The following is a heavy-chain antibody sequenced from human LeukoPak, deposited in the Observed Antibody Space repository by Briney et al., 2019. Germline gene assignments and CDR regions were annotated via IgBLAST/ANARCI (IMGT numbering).Heavy chain of an antibody. Sequence: SETLSLTCSVSGGSISSYYWSWIRQPPGKGLEWIGYIDYSGSTNYNPSLKSRVTISVDTSKNQFSLKLSSVTAADTAVYYCAAVEMATIDYWGQGTLVTVSS. CDR2: IDYSGST. J-gene: IGHJ4*02. V-gene: IGHV4-59*01. CDR1: GGSISSYY. CDR3: AAVEMATIDY. D-gene: IGHD5-24*01.